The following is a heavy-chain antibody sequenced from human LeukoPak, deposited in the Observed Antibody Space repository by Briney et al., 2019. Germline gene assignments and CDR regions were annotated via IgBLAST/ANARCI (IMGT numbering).Heavy chain of an antibody. CDR3: ARGGYPTIYYFDY. CDR1: GYTFTSYY. J-gene: IGHJ4*02. CDR2: INPSGGST. V-gene: IGHV1-46*01. D-gene: IGHD1-1*01. Sequence: ASVRVSCKASGYTFTSYYMHWVRQAPGQGLEWMGIINPSGGSTSYAQKFQDRVTMTRGTSTSTVYMELSSLRSEDTAVYYCARGGYPTIYYFDYWGQGTLVTVSS.